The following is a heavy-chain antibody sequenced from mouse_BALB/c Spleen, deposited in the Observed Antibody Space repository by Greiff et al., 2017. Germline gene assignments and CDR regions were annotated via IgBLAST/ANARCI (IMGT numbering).Heavy chain of an antibody. J-gene: IGHJ4*01. V-gene: IGHV5-17*02. Sequence: EVQGVESGGGLVQPGGSRKLSCAASGFTFSSFGMHWVRQAPEKGLEWVAYISSGSSTIYYADTVKGRFTISRDNPKNTLFLQMTSLRSEDTAMYYCARGGYGNLNAMDYWGQGTSVTVSS. CDR3: ARGGYGNLNAMDY. CDR1: GFTFSSFG. CDR2: ISSGSSTI. D-gene: IGHD2-10*02.